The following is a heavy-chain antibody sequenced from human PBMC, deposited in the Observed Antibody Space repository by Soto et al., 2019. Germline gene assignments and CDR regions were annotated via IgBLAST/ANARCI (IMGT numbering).Heavy chain of an antibody. CDR2: IAADGLAQ. V-gene: IGHV3-30*18. CDR3: AKEFFSPQAYWFFDL. CDR1: GFTYSTFG. J-gene: IGHJ2*01. D-gene: IGHD3-3*01. Sequence: QVQLVESGGGVVQPGRSLRLSCAASGFTYSTFGMHGVRQAPGKGLEWVAVIAADGLAQYYADSVKGRFTISRDNSENTLFLQMNNLGAEDTAVYYCAKEFFSPQAYWFFDLWGRGTLVTVSS.